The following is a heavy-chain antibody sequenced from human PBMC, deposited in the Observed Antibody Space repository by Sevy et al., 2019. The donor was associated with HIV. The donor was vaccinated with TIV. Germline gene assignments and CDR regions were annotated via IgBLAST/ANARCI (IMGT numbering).Heavy chain of an antibody. CDR3: VGRRYSSSYSWSYHFDY. CDR1: GFSFSDFY. V-gene: IGHV3-11*01. CDR2: ITGSGFTI. J-gene: IGHJ4*02. D-gene: IGHD5-18*01. Sequence: GGSLRLSCAGSGFSFSDFYMSWIRQAPGQGLEWVSHITGSGFTIYQADSVKGRFATSRDNAKASLYLQMNSLTVEDTAVYFCVGRRYSSSYSWSYHFDYWGQGTLVTVSS.